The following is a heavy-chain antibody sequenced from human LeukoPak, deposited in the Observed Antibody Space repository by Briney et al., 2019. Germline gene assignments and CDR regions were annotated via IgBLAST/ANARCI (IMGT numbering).Heavy chain of an antibody. CDR3: ARQATAAAATVFY. CDR1: GYTFTDYY. J-gene: IGHJ4*02. CDR2: INPNSGST. Sequence: ASVKVSCKASGYTFTDYYIHWVRQAPGQGLEWMGWINPNSGSTNYGQKFQGRVTMTRDTSISTAYMDLSRLRSDDTAVYYCARQATAAAATVFYWGQGTLVTVSS. D-gene: IGHD6-13*01. V-gene: IGHV1-2*02.